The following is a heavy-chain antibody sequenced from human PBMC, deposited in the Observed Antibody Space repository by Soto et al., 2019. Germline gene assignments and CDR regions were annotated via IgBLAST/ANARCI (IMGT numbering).Heavy chain of an antibody. CDR1: GFLFNDYA. V-gene: IGHV3-23*01. CDR2: IRGNGRNK. CDR3: VKGMNYYYYYMDV. Sequence: DVQLLESGGGLVPPGGSLRLSCAASGFLFNDYAMTWVRQAPGKGLEWVSAIRGNGRNKYYSDSVKGRFTISRDSFENMMSLQMNGLRAEDTAKYYCVKGMNYYYYYMDVWGKGTTVTVSS. J-gene: IGHJ6*03.